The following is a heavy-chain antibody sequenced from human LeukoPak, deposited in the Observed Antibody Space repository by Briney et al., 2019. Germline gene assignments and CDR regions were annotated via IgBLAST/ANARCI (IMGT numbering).Heavy chain of an antibody. D-gene: IGHD3-3*01. CDR1: GYTFTGYY. J-gene: IGHJ6*03. Sequence: ASVKVSCKASGYTFTGYYMHWVRQAPGQGLEWMGWINPNSGGTNYAQQFQGRVTMTRDTSISTAYMELSRLRSDDTAVYYCARDQFGFGDFWSGFYYMDVWGKGTTVTVSS. CDR3: ARDQFGFGDFWSGFYYMDV. V-gene: IGHV1-2*02. CDR2: INPNSGGT.